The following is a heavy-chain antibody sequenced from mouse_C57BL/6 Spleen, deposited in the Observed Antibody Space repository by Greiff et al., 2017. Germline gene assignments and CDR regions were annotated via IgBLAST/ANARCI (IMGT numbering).Heavy chain of an antibody. J-gene: IGHJ4*01. D-gene: IGHD3-2*02. CDR3: ARYHSSGYVDYAMDY. Sequence: EVQLQESGGGLVQPGGSLSLSCAASGFTFTDYYMSWVRQPPGKALEWLGFIRNKANGYTTEYSASVKGRFTISRDNSQSILYLQMNALRAEDSATYYCARYHSSGYVDYAMDYWGQGTSVTVSS. CDR2: IRNKANGYTT. CDR1: GFTFTDYY. V-gene: IGHV7-3*01.